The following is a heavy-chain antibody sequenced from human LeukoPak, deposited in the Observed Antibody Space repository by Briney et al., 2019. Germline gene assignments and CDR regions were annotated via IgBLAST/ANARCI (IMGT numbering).Heavy chain of an antibody. CDR1: GGSISSGGYY. CDR2: ICYSGST. Sequence: PSQTLSLTCTVSGGSISSGGYYWSWIRQHPGKGLEWIGYICYSGSTYYNPSLKSRVTISVDTSKNQFSLKLSSVTAADTAVYYCARQTLWGSSTPPHPTPYYYYYYGMDVWGQGTTVTVSS. CDR3: ARQTLWGSSTPPHPTPYYYYYYGMDV. V-gene: IGHV4-31*03. D-gene: IGHD2-2*01. J-gene: IGHJ6*02.